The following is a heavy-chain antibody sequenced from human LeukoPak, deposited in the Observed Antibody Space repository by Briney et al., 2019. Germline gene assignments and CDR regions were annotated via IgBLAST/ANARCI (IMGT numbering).Heavy chain of an antibody. J-gene: IGHJ4*02. CDR1: GGSFSGYY. Sequence: NPSETLSLTCAVYGGSFSGYYWSWIRQPPGKGLEWIGEINHSGSTNYNPSLKSRVTISVDTSKNQFSLKLSSVTAADTAVYYCARHRRWLLAMTLCFDYWGQGTLVTVSS. CDR2: INHSGST. V-gene: IGHV4-34*01. D-gene: IGHD5-24*01. CDR3: ARHRRWLLAMTLCFDY.